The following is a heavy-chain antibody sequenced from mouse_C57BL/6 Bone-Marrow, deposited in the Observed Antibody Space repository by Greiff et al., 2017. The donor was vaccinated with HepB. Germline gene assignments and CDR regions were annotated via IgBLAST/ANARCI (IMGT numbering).Heavy chain of an antibody. CDR1: GFTFSSYG. Sequence: EVQLQQSGGDLVKPGGSLKLSCAASGFTFSSYGMSWVRQTPDKRLEWVATISSGGSYTYYPDSVKGRFTISRDNAKNTLYLQMSSLKSEDTAMYYCARRGTVVAFDYWGQGTTLTVSS. J-gene: IGHJ2*01. CDR3: ARRGTVVAFDY. V-gene: IGHV5-6*01. CDR2: ISSGGSYT. D-gene: IGHD1-1*01.